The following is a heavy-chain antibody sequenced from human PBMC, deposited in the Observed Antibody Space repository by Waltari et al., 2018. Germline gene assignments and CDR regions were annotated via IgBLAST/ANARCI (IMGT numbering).Heavy chain of an antibody. Sequence: EVQLLESGGGLVQPGGSLRLSCAASGFTFSSYAMSWVRQAPGKGLEWVSAISGSGGSTYDEDAVKGRFTSSRDNSKNTLYLQMNSLRAEDTAVYYCAKPPRPTPGYFDYWGQGTLVTVSS. CDR2: ISGSGGST. CDR3: AKPPRPTPGYFDY. V-gene: IGHV3-23*01. CDR1: GFTFSSYA. J-gene: IGHJ4*02.